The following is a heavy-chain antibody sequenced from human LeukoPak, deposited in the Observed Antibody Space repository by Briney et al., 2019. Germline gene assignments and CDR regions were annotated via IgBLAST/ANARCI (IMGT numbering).Heavy chain of an antibody. CDR1: GFTFSSYG. D-gene: IGHD2-2*02. V-gene: IGHV3-30*02. CDR2: IRYDGSNK. CDR3: ARDRCSSTSCYTHYFDY. Sequence: GGSLRLSCAASGFTFSSYGMHWVRQAPGKGQEWVAFIRYDGSNKYYADSVKSRFTISRDNSKNTLYLQMNSLRAEDTAVYYCARDRCSSTSCYTHYFDYWGQGTLVTVSS. J-gene: IGHJ4*02.